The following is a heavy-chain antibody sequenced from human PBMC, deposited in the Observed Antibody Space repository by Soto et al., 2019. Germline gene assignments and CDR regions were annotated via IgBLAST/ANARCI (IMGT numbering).Heavy chain of an antibody. J-gene: IGHJ4*02. CDR2: IYHSRST. CDR1: GVSISSCCYS. V-gene: IGHV4-30-2*01. Sequence: QLQLQEAGSGLVKPSQTLSLTCAVSGVSISSCCYSWSWIRQPPVKDLEGVGYIYHSRSTYYNPSPKRRVTIPVDRSNNQFSLKLSSVTAADTAVYYCAAEGGLPRYYWGQGTLVPVS. CDR3: AAEGGLPRYY. D-gene: IGHD5-12*01.